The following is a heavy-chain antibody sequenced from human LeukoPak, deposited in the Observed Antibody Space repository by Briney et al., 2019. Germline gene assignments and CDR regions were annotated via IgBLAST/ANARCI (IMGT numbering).Heavy chain of an antibody. J-gene: IGHJ4*02. D-gene: IGHD3-22*01. V-gene: IGHV1-69*06. Sequence: GASVKVSCKASGGTFSSYAISWVRQAPGQGLEWMGGIIPIFGTANYAQKFQGRVTITADKSTSTAYMELSRLRSDDTAVYYCARDLGWPDYYDSSGYRVSWGQGTLVTVSS. CDR2: IIPIFGTA. CDR1: GGTFSSYA. CDR3: ARDLGWPDYYDSSGYRVS.